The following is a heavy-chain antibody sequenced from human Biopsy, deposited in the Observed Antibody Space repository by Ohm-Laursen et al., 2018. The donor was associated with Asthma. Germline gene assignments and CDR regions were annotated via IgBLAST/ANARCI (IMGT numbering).Heavy chain of an antibody. CDR1: GGSFSNFA. CDR2: ILTKFDIT. V-gene: IGHV1-69*04. CDR3: ARSYDTDSYPVLVLDY. J-gene: IGHJ4*02. Sequence: SVKVSCKASGGSFSNFAFSWVRQAPGHGLEWMGTILTKFDITSYAEKFQGRVTITADKSTSTTYMELRRLRSEDMAVYYCARSYDTDSYPVLVLDYWGQGTLVTVSS. D-gene: IGHD3-22*01.